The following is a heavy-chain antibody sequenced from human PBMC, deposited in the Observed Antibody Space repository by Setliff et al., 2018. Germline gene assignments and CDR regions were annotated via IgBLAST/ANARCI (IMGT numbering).Heavy chain of an antibody. Sequence: SETLSLTCTVSGDSISTGINYWSWIRQPAGKGLEWIGHIDRSGNTNFNPSLKSRVTISGDRSKNQFSLELSSVTAAGTAVYYCARSLGSGSYYGSRPFHSDYWGQGILVTVPQ. J-gene: IGHJ4*02. CDR1: GDSISTGINY. CDR2: IDRSGNT. D-gene: IGHD3-10*01. CDR3: ARSLGSGSYYGSRPFHSDY. V-gene: IGHV4-61*09.